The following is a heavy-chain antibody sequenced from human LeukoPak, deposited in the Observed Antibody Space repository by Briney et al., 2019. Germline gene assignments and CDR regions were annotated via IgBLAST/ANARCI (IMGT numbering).Heavy chain of an antibody. J-gene: IGHJ6*03. CDR2: ISAYNGST. Sequence: GASVKVSCKASGYTFTSYGISWVRQAPGQGLEWMGWISAYNGSTNYAQKLQGRVTMTTDTSTSTAYMELRSLRSDDTAVYYCARDKLMVLRYFDWLNKYYYMDVWGKGTTVTISS. CDR1: GYTFTSYG. D-gene: IGHD3-9*01. V-gene: IGHV1-18*01. CDR3: ARDKLMVLRYFDWLNKYYYMDV.